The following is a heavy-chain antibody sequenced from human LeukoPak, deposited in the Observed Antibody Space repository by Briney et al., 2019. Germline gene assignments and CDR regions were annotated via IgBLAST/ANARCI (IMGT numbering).Heavy chain of an antibody. Sequence: ASVKVSCKASGGTFSNVVISWVRQAPGQGLEWMGGIIAIFGTTNYAQKFQGRVTITADKSTSTAYMELSSLRSEDTAVYYCAREPQWELPYYFDYWGQGTLVTVSS. J-gene: IGHJ4*02. D-gene: IGHD1-26*01. V-gene: IGHV1-69*06. CDR3: AREPQWELPYYFDY. CDR1: GGTFSNVV. CDR2: IIAIFGTT.